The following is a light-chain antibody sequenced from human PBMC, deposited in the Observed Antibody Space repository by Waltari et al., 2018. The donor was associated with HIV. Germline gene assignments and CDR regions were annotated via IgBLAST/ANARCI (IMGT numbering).Light chain of an antibody. J-gene: IGKJ4*01. Sequence: DIQFTHSPSLLSASVLDRVIIPCRASQDISRHLALYQHKPGQSPHLLLSTHVLTHPAFNLQSGVPSRFSASGAGTEYTLTISSLQPEEFATYYCQQTKSCPLTFGAGTKVES. CDR2: PAF. V-gene: IGKV1-9*01. CDR1: QDISRH. CDR3: QQTKSCPLT.